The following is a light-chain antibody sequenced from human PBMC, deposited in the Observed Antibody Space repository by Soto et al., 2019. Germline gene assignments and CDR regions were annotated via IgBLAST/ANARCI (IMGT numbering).Light chain of an antibody. Sequence: DIVMTQSPDSLAVSLGERATIDCKSSQSVLYSSNNKNYLAWYQQKPGQPPKLLIYWASTRESGVPDRFTGSGSGTDFTLTISSLQAEDAAVYYCQQYYGSSPTFGQGTKLEIK. CDR3: QQYYGSSPT. CDR2: WAS. J-gene: IGKJ2*01. CDR1: QSVLYSSNNKNY. V-gene: IGKV4-1*01.